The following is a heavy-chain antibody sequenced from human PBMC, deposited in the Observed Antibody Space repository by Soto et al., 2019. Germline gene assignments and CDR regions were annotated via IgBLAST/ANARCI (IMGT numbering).Heavy chain of an antibody. J-gene: IGHJ5*02. V-gene: IGHV4-4*02. D-gene: IGHD6-19*01. CDR1: GGSISSSNW. CDR2: IYHSGST. Sequence: QVQLRESGPGLVKPSGTLSLTCAVSGGSISSSNWWSWVRQPPGKGLEWIGEIYHSGSTNYNPSLKSRVTISVDKSKNQVSLKLSSVTAADTAGDYGARPYSSGWYSWFDPWGQGTLVTVSS. CDR3: ARPYSSGWYSWFDP.